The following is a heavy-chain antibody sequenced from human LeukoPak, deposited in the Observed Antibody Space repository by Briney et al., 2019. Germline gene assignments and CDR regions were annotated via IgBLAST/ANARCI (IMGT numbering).Heavy chain of an antibody. D-gene: IGHD5/OR15-5a*01. CDR2: FDPEDGET. CDR1: GYTLTELS. V-gene: IGHV1-24*01. J-gene: IGHJ3*02. Sequence: AAVKVSCKVSGYTLTELSMHWVRQAPGKGLEWMGGFDPEDGETIYAQKFQGRVTMTEDTSTDTAYMELSSLRSEDTAVYYCATPGYSVYELHDAFDIWGQGTMVTATS. CDR3: ATPGYSVYELHDAFDI.